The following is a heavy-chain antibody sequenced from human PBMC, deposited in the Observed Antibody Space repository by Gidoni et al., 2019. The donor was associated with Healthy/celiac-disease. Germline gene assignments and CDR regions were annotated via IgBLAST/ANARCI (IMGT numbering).Heavy chain of an antibody. CDR1: GFTFSSYD. J-gene: IGHJ4*02. V-gene: IGHV3-23*01. Sequence: EVQLLESGGGLVQPGGSLRLSCEASGFTFSSYDMSWVRRALGKWLEGVSAISGSVGSTYYADSVKGRFTISRDNSKNTLYLQMNSLRAEDTSVYYCAKDPCPYCWLVLEFGFDYWGQGTLVTVSS. D-gene: IGHD6-19*01. CDR2: ISGSVGST. CDR3: AKDPCPYCWLVLEFGFDY.